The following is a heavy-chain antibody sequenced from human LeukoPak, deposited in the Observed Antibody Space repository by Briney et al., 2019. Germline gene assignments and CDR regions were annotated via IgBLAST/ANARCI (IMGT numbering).Heavy chain of an antibody. CDR1: AYTFTSCW. V-gene: IGHV5-51*01. CDR2: IYPGDSDT. CDR3: ARQFTFGGIIAGADH. J-gene: IGHJ4*02. D-gene: IGHD3-16*02. Sequence: KRGESLKISCKGSAYTFTSCWIGWVRQMPGKGLEWMGIIYPGDSDTRYNPAFQGQVTISVDRSISTAYLQWDSLKASDTAMYYCARQFTFGGIIAGADHWGQGTLVTVSS.